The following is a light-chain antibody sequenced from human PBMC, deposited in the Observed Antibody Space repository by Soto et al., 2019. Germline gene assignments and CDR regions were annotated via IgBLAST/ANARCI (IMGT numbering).Light chain of an antibody. CDR1: QSVSSY. J-gene: IGKJ3*01. Sequence: EIVLTQSPATLSLSPGERATLSCRASQSVSSYLAWYQQRPGQAPRLLIYDASNRATVIPARFSGSGSGTDFTLTISSLEPEDFAVYYCQQRSNGFTFGPGTKVDIK. CDR2: DAS. CDR3: QQRSNGFT. V-gene: IGKV3-11*01.